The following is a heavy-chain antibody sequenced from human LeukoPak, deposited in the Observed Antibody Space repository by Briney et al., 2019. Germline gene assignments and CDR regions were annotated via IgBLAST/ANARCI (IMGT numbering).Heavy chain of an antibody. D-gene: IGHD3-3*01. CDR1: GGSFSGHY. Sequence: SETLSLTCAVYGGSFSGHYWSWIRQPPGKGLEWIGEGSESGGTKFNPSLKSRVTISADTSKNQFSLKLNSVTAADTAVYYCAKNGQSGFSFDPWGQGTLVTVSS. J-gene: IGHJ5*02. CDR2: GSESGGT. V-gene: IGHV4-34*01. CDR3: AKNGQSGFSFDP.